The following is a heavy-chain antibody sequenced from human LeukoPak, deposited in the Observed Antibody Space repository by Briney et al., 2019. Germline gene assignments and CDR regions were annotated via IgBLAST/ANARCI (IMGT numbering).Heavy chain of an antibody. CDR3: VRDTYRTAVAGSSGLGY. V-gene: IGHV3-7*01. D-gene: IGHD6-19*01. Sequence: GGSLRLSCAASGFTFGTYWMGWVRQAPGKGLEWVANIKQDGSEKSYVDSVKGRFTISRNNVKNSVYLQMHSLRADDTAIYYCVRDTYRTAVAGSSGLGYWGQGTLVAVSS. CDR2: IKQDGSEK. CDR1: GFTFGTYW. J-gene: IGHJ4*02.